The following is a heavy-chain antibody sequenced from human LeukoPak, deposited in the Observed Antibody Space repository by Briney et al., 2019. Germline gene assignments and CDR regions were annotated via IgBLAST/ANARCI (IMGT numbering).Heavy chain of an antibody. D-gene: IGHD4-17*01. J-gene: IGHJ4*02. CDR2: ISGSGGSP. V-gene: IGHV3-23*01. CDR1: GFTFNNYA. CDR3: AKDAARYGPQRPDF. Sequence: GGSLRLSCAASGFTFNNYALNWVRQAPGKGLEWVSAISGSGGSPFYADSVKGRFTISRDNSRNTLYLQINSLRAEDTAVYYCAKDAARYGPQRPDFWGQGTLVTVSS.